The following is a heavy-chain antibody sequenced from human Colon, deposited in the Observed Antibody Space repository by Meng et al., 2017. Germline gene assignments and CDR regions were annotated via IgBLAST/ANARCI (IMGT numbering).Heavy chain of an antibody. D-gene: IGHD3-3*01. Sequence: GGSLRLSCAASRFTFSSYSMNWVRQAPGNGLEWVSSISSSSSYIYYADSVKGRFTISRDNAKNSLYLQMNSLRGGDTAVYYCAGFCGSNITIFGVVIRGYYYGMDVWGQGTTVTVSS. V-gene: IGHV3-21*01. J-gene: IGHJ6*02. CDR3: AGFCGSNITIFGVVIRGYYYGMDV. CDR1: RFTFSSYS. CDR2: ISSSSSYI.